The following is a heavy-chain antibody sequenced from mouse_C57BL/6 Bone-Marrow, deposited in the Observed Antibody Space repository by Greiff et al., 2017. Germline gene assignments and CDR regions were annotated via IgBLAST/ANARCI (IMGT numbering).Heavy chain of an antibody. CDR1: GYTFTSYG. Sequence: QVQLQQSGAELARPGASVKLSCKASGYTFTSYGISWVKQRTGQGLEWIGEIYPRSGNTYYNEKFKGKATLTADKSSSTAYMELRSLTSEDSAVYFCARPIYYGNYVAYWGQGTLVTVSA. CDR3: ARPIYYGNYVAY. D-gene: IGHD2-1*01. V-gene: IGHV1-81*01. CDR2: IYPRSGNT. J-gene: IGHJ3*01.